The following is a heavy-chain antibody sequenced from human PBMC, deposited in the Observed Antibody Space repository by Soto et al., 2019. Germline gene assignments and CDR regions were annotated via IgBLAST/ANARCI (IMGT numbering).Heavy chain of an antibody. CDR1: GFTFSSYS. D-gene: IGHD4-17*01. CDR2: ISSSSSYI. CDR3: ARDLDDYGDYYDAFDI. J-gene: IGHJ3*02. V-gene: IGHV3-21*01. Sequence: GGSLRLSCAASGFTFSSYSMNWVRQAPGKGLEWVSSISSSSSYIYYADSVKGRFTISRDNAKNSLYLQMNSLRAEDTAVYYCARDLDDYGDYYDAFDIWGQGTMVTVSS.